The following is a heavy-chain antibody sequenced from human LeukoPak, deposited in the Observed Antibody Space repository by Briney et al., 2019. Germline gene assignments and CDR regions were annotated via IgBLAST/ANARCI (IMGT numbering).Heavy chain of an antibody. V-gene: IGHV3-30*04. CDR3: AGHFGAWHYFDY. J-gene: IGHJ4*02. Sequence: QTWGSLRLSCAASGFTFSSYAIHRVRQAPGKGLEWVALISYDGSTKYSTDSVKGRFTISRDNSKNTLYLQMNSLRPEDTAVYYCAGHFGAWHYFDYWGQGTLVTVSS. D-gene: IGHD3-3*01. CDR2: ISYDGSTK. CDR1: GFTFSSYA.